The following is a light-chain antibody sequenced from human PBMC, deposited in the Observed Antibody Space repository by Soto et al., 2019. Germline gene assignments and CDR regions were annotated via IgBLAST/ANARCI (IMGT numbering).Light chain of an antibody. CDR1: QSISSW. Sequence: DIQMTQSPSTLSASVGDRVTITCRASQSISSWLAWYQHKPGKAPNLLIYKAYTLESGVPSRFSGSGSGTEFTLTISSMQPDEFATYYCQQYDSYPLTFGGGTKVEIK. V-gene: IGKV1-5*03. CDR3: QQYDSYPLT. CDR2: KAY. J-gene: IGKJ4*01.